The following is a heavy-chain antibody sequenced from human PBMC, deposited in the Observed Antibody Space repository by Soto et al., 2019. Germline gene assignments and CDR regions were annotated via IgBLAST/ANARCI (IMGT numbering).Heavy chain of an antibody. CDR2: MTGDGRTT. CDR1: GFTFGYYW. CDR3: ATAEVDY. Sequence: GGSRRRSCAASGFTFGYYWMHWVRQPPGKGPEWVSRMTGDGRTTQYADSVKGRFTASRDNAKSTLYLQMNSLRAEDTAVYYCATAEVDYWGPGTLVTVSS. J-gene: IGHJ4*02. V-gene: IGHV3-74*01.